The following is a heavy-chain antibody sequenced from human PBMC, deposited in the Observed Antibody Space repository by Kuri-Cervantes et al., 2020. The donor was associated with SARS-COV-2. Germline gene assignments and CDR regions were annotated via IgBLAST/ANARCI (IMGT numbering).Heavy chain of an antibody. CDR1: GFTFSGHW. CDR3: AKGWSGYYTGVWFDP. D-gene: IGHD3-3*01. Sequence: GGSLRLSCAASGFTFSGHWIHWVRQAPGKGLEWVSAISGSGGSTYYADSVKGRFTISRDNSKNTLYLQMNSLRAEDTAVYYCAKGWSGYYTGVWFDPWGQGTLITVSS. CDR2: ISGSGGST. V-gene: IGHV3-23*01. J-gene: IGHJ5*02.